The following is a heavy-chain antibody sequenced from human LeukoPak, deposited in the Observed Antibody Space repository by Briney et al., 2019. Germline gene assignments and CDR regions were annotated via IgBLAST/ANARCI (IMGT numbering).Heavy chain of an antibody. Sequence: GGSLRLSCAASGFPFSSYDFIWVRQAPGKGLEWVSYISSSGPTYYADSVKGRFTISRDNSKNTLYLQMNSLRAEDTAVYYCANRETFYDILTVWGQGTLVTVSS. D-gene: IGHD3-9*01. J-gene: IGHJ4*02. CDR3: ANRETFYDILTV. CDR1: GFPFSSYD. V-gene: IGHV3-48*03. CDR2: ISSSGPT.